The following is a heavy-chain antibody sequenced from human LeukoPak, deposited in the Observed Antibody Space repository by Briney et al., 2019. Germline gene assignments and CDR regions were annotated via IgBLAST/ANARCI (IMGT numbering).Heavy chain of an antibody. CDR1: GYSFTTYW. D-gene: IGHD2-2*01. CDR2: IDHGDSDT. Sequence: GESLKISCRGSGYSFTTYWIGWVRQMPGKGLEWMGIIDHGDSDTRYSPSFQGQVPMSADKSINTAYLQWSSLKASDTAMYYCARRQGCSSTSCPPDSWGQGTLVTVSS. CDR3: ARRQGCSSTSCPPDS. V-gene: IGHV5-51*01. J-gene: IGHJ4*02.